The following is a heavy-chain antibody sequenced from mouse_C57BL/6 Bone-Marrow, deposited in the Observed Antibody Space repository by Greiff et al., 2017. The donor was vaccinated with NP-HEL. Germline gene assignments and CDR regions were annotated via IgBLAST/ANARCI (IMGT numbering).Heavy chain of an antibody. CDR1: GYTFTSYW. CDR2: IDPSDSYT. Sequence: QVQLQQPGAELVMPGASVKLSCKASGYTFTSYWMHWVKQRPGQGLEWIGEIDPSDSYTNYNQKFKGKSTLTVDKSSSTAYMQLSSLTSEDSAVYFCASHTFAYWGQGTLVTVSA. J-gene: IGHJ3*01. V-gene: IGHV1-69*01. CDR3: ASHTFAY.